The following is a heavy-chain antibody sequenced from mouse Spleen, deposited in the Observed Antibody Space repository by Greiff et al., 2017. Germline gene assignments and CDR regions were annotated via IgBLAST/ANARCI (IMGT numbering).Heavy chain of an antibody. CDR2: IYPGDGDT. J-gene: IGHJ4*01. V-gene: IGHV1-80*01. D-gene: IGHD2-1*01. Sequence: VQLVESGAELVKPGASVKISCKASGYAFSSYWMNWVKQRPGKGLEWIGQIYPGDGDTNYNGKFKGKATLTADKSSSTAYMQLSSLTSEDSAVYFCARCGNYLYYAMDYWGQGTSVTVSS. CDR1: GYAFSSYW. CDR3: ARCGNYLYYAMDY.